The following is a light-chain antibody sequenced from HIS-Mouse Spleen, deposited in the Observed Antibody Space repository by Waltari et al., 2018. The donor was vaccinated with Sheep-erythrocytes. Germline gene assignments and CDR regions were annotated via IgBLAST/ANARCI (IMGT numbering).Light chain of an antibody. CDR2: GAS. Sequence: EIVLTQSPGTLSLSPGARATLSCRASQSVSSSYLSWYQQKPGQAPRLLIYGASSRATGIPDRVSGSGSGTDFTLTISRLEPEDFAVYYCQQYGSSPWTFGQGTKVEIK. V-gene: IGKV3-20*01. J-gene: IGKJ1*01. CDR3: QQYGSSPWT. CDR1: QSVSSSY.